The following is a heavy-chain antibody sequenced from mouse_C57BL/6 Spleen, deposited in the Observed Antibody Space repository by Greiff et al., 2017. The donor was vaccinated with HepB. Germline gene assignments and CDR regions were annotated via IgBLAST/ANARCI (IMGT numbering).Heavy chain of an antibody. CDR2: IYPGDGDT. CDR1: GYAFSSSR. J-gene: IGHJ1*03. Sequence: QVQLQQSGPELVKPGASVKISCKASGYAFSSSRMNWVKQRPGKGLEWIGRIYPGDGDTNYNGKFKGKATLTADKSSSTAYMQLSSLTSEDSAVYFCATGPYWYFDVWGTGTTVTVSS. V-gene: IGHV1-82*01. CDR3: ATGPYWYFDV.